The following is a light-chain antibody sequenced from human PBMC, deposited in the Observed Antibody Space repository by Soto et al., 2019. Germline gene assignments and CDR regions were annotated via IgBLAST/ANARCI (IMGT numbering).Light chain of an antibody. CDR1: SSNIGAGYD. CDR3: QSYDISLHNYV. CDR2: ANT. J-gene: IGLJ1*01. V-gene: IGLV1-40*01. Sequence: QSVLTQPPSVSGAPGQRVTISCTGSSSNIGAGYDVHWYQQVPGTAPKLLICANTNRPSGVPDRFSGSKSGTSASLAITRLQAEDEADYYCQSYDISLHNYVFGTGTKLTVL.